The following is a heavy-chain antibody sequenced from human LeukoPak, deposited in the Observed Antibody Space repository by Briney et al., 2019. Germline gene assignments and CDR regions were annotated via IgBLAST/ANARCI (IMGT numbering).Heavy chain of an antibody. Sequence: PGGSLRLSCAASGFTVSSNYMSWVRQAPGKELEWVSVIYSGGRTYYADSVKGRFTISRDNSKNTLYLQMNSLRAEDTAVYYCARGRSGSYGFDIWGQGTMVTVSS. V-gene: IGHV3-66*01. CDR3: ARGRSGSYGFDI. J-gene: IGHJ3*02. D-gene: IGHD3-10*01. CDR2: IYSGGRT. CDR1: GFTVSSNY.